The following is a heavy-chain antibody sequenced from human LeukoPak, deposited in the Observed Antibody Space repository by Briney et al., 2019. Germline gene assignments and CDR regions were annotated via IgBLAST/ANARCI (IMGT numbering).Heavy chain of an antibody. V-gene: IGHV3-23*01. Sequence: GGSLRLSCAASGFTFSSYAMSRVRQAPGKGLEWVSAISGSGGSTYYADSVKGRFTISRDNSKNTLYLQMNSLRAEDTAVYYCAKWWDYVWGSYRSIHYFDYWGQGTLVTVSS. CDR1: GFTFSSYA. J-gene: IGHJ4*02. CDR3: AKWWDYVWGSYRSIHYFDY. D-gene: IGHD3-16*02. CDR2: ISGSGGST.